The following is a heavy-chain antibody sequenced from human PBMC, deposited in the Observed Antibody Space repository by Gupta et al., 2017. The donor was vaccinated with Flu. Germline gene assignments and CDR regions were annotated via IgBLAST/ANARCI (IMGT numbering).Heavy chain of an antibody. CDR2: SYYSGST. CDR3: ARRGGGYCSSTSCSVSWFDP. V-gene: IGHV4-39*01. Sequence: WVRQPPGKGLEWIGSSYYSGSTYYNPSLKSRVTISVDTSKNQFSLKLSSVTAADTAVYYCARRGGGYCSSTSCSVSWFDPWGQGTLVTVSS. D-gene: IGHD2-2*01. J-gene: IGHJ5*02.